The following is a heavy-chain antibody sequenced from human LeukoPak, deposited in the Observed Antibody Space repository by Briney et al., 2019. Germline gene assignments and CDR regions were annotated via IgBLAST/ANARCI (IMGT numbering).Heavy chain of an antibody. Sequence: GASVKVSCKTSGYTFTTYYIHWFRQAPGQGPEWMGWINPKTGATSYVEKFQGSITMTRDTSINTVYMEMSRLRLDDTAMYFCTRPIHIETATILGYWGQGSLVTVSS. V-gene: IGHV1-2*02. CDR3: TRPIHIETATILGY. D-gene: IGHD5-24*01. CDR1: GYTFTTYY. J-gene: IGHJ4*02. CDR2: INPKTGAT.